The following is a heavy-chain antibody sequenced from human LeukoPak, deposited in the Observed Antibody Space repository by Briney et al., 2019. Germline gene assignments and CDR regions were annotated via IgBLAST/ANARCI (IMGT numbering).Heavy chain of an antibody. Sequence: AGGSLRLSCAASGFTFSTYGVYWVRQAPGKGLEWVSSNSGGSSYYADSVKGRFTISRDNSKNTLYLQMNSLRAEDTAVYYCARSYDSSGYFPDYWGQGTLVTVSS. V-gene: IGHV3-23*01. CDR1: GFTFSTYG. CDR3: ARSYDSSGYFPDY. D-gene: IGHD3-22*01. CDR2: NSGGSS. J-gene: IGHJ4*02.